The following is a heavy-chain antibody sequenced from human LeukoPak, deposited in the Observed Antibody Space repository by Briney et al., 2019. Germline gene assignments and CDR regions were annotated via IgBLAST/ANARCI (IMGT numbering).Heavy chain of an antibody. J-gene: IGHJ4*02. CDR1: GYTFTGYY. V-gene: IGHV1-2*02. Sequence: ASVKVSCKASGYTFTGYYMHWVRQAPGQGLEWMGWINPNSGGTNYAQKFQGRVTMTRDTPISTAYMELSRLRSDDTAVYYCARSPSSSGYAFDYWGQGTLVTVSS. D-gene: IGHD3-22*01. CDR3: ARSPSSSGYAFDY. CDR2: INPNSGGT.